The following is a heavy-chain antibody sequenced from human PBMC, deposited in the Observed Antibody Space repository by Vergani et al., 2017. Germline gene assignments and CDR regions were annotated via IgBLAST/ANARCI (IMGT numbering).Heavy chain of an antibody. D-gene: IGHD3-3*01. CDR2: IYYSGST. Sequence: QVQLQESGPGLVKPSETLSLTCTVSGGSISSYYWSWIRQPPGKGLEWIGYIYYSGSTNYNPSLKSRVTISVDTSKNQFSLKLSSVTAADMAVYYCARGVPGDYDFWSGYKIYYYYMDVWGKGTTVTVSS. V-gene: IGHV4-59*01. CDR1: GGSISSYY. CDR3: ARGVPGDYDFWSGYKIYYYYMDV. J-gene: IGHJ6*03.